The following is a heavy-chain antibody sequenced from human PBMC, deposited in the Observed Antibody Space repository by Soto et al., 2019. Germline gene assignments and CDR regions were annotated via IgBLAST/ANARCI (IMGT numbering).Heavy chain of an antibody. CDR2: IVTAGDT. D-gene: IGHD6-6*01. J-gene: IGHJ6*02. CDR1: GFPFSSYD. V-gene: IGHV3-13*01. CDR3: ARGPPYSYSSSSWAARYYYYYGMDV. Sequence: GGSPRLSFAASGFPFSSYDMHWVRQATGKGLEWVSAIVTAGDTYYPGSVKGRFIISRENAKNSLYLQMNSLRAEDTAVYYCARGPPYSYSSSSWAARYYYYYGMDVWGQGTTVTVSS.